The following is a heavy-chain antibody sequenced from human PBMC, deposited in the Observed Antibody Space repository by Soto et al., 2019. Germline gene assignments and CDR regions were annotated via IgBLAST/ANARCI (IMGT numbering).Heavy chain of an antibody. J-gene: IGHJ6*02. V-gene: IGHV4-31*03. CDR1: GGSISSGGYY. D-gene: IGHD2-21*01. Sequence: QVQLQESGPGLVKPSQTLSLTCTVSGGSISSGGYYWSWIRQHPGKGLEWIGYIYYSESTYYKPSLKSRVTISVDTSKNQFSLKLSSVTAADTAVYYCAASCVGCGGFNYYGMDVWGQGTTVTVSS. CDR2: IYYSEST. CDR3: AASCVGCGGFNYYGMDV.